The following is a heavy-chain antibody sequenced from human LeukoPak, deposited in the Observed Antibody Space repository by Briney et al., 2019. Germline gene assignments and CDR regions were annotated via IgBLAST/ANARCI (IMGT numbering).Heavy chain of an antibody. V-gene: IGHV3-48*01. CDR1: GFTFSSYS. CDR2: ISSSSSTI. CDR3: ARASEWGSSCMDV. Sequence: GGSLRLSCAASGFTFSSYSMNWVRQAPGKGLEWVSYISSSSSTIYYADSVKGRFTISRDNAKNSLYLRMNSLRAEDTAVYYCARASEWGSSCMDVWGQGTTVTVSS. J-gene: IGHJ6*02. D-gene: IGHD6-13*01.